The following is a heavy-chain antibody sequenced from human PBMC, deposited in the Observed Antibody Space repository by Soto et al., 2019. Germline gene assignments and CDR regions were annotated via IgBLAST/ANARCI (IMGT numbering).Heavy chain of an antibody. J-gene: IGHJ4*02. Sequence: QVQLVQSGAELTTPGSSVSVSCKASGGAFNNYPISWVRQAPGQGLEWMGGIFPRLGTTTYAREVQGRVSMTADESTTSVSMTLTSLRSENTAIYYCAIDACCCGGDCYSLVYWGQGTLVTVYS. CDR2: IFPRLGTT. D-gene: IGHD2-21*02. CDR1: GGAFNNYP. CDR3: AIDACCCGGDCYSLVY. V-gene: IGHV1-69*01.